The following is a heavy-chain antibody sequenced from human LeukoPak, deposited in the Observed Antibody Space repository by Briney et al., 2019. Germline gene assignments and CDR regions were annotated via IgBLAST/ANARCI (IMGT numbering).Heavy chain of an antibody. CDR3: ARVVDTAMVTRYFDY. D-gene: IGHD5-18*01. Sequence: SETLSLTCTVSGGSISSGGYYWSWIRQHPGKGXXXXXXIYYSGSTYYNPSLKSRVTISVDTSKNQFSLKLSSVTAADTAVYYCARVVDTAMVTRYFDYWGQGTLVTVSS. J-gene: IGHJ4*02. CDR2: IYYSGST. CDR1: GGSISSGGYY. V-gene: IGHV4-31*03.